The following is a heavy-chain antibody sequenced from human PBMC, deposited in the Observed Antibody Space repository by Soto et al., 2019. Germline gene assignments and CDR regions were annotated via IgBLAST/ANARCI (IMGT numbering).Heavy chain of an antibody. D-gene: IGHD2-8*01. V-gene: IGHV3-48*02. CDR2: ITSDSSTI. CDR1: GFTFSSYS. J-gene: IGHJ6*02. Sequence: EVQLVESGGGLVQPGGSLRLSCAASGFTFSSYSINWVRQAPGKGLEWFSYITSDSSTISYADSVKGRFTVSRDNAKNSLYLQMSSLRDEGMAVYYCARVGRGVYGMDVWGQGTSVTVSS. CDR3: ARVGRGVYGMDV.